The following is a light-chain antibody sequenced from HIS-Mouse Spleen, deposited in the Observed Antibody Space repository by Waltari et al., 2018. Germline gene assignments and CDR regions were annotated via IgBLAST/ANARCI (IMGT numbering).Light chain of an antibody. CDR2: EVS. J-gene: IGLJ1*01. Sequence: QSALTQPASVSGSPGQSITISCTGTSSDVGGYNYVSWYQQHPGKAPKLMIYEVSNRPSGIPERFSGSNSGNTATLTISRVEAGDEADYYCQVWDSSSDRVFGTGTKVTVL. CDR3: QVWDSSSDRV. V-gene: IGLV2-14*01. CDR1: SSDVGGYNY.